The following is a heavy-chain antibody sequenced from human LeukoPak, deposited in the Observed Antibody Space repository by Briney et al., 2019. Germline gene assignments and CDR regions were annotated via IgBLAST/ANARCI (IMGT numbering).Heavy chain of an antibody. CDR1: GGSFSGYY. CDR3: ARGRSTTVTTWYYFDY. D-gene: IGHD4-17*01. V-gene: IGHV4-34*01. J-gene: IGHJ4*02. CDR2: INHSGST. Sequence: PSETLSLTCAVYGGSFSGYYWSWIRQPPGEGLEWIGEINHSGSTNYNPSLKSRVTISVDTSKNQFSLKLSSVTAADTAVYYCARGRSTTVTTWYYFDYWGQGTLVTVSS.